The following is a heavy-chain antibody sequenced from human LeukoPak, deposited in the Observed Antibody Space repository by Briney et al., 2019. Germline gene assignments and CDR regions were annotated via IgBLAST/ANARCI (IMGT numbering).Heavy chain of an antibody. V-gene: IGHV4-59*01. CDR1: GGSISGYY. CDR3: ARLRDNSGYHFDY. D-gene: IGHD3-22*01. CDR2: IYYSGST. Sequence: SETLSLTCTVSGGSISGYYWSWVRQLPGKGLEWVGYIYYSGSTNYNPSLKSRVTISLDTSKNQFSLRLSAVTAADTAVYYCARLRDNSGYHFDYWGQGALVTASS. J-gene: IGHJ4*02.